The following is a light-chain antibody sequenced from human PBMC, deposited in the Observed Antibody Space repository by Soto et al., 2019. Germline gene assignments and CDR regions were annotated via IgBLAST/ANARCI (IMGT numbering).Light chain of an antibody. J-gene: IGLJ1*01. CDR3: AAWDDSLNGLV. Sequence: QSVLTQPPSASGTPGQRVTMSRSGSSSNIGSNTVNWYQQLPGTAPKLLIYNNNQRPSGVPDRFSGSKSGTSASLAISGPQSEDEADYYCAAWDDSLNGLVFGTGTKLTVL. CDR2: NNN. V-gene: IGLV1-44*01. CDR1: SSNIGSNT.